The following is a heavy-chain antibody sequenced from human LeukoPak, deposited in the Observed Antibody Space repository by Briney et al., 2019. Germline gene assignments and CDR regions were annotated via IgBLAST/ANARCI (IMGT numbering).Heavy chain of an antibody. Sequence: GGSLRLSCAASGFTFSSYGMHWVRQAPGKGLEWVAVIWYGGSNKYYADSVKGRFTISRDNSKNTLYLQMNSLRAEDTAVYYCAKGMVRGAFDIWGQGTMVTVS. CDR2: IWYGGSNK. D-gene: IGHD3-10*01. CDR1: GFTFSSYG. V-gene: IGHV3-33*08. J-gene: IGHJ3*02. CDR3: AKGMVRGAFDI.